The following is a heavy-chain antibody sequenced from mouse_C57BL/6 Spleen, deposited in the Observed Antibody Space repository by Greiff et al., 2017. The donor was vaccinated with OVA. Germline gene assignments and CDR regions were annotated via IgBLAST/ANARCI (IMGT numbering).Heavy chain of an antibody. CDR3: ARDDYGGAMDY. V-gene: IGHV5-16*01. CDR1: GFTFSDYY. CDR2: INYDGSST. D-gene: IGHD2-4*01. Sequence: EVKVVESEGGLVQPGSSMKLSCTASGFTFSDYYMAWVRQVPEKGLEWVANINYDGSSTYYLDSLKSRFIISRDNAKNILYLQMSSLKSEDTATYYCARDDYGGAMDYWGQGTSVTVSS. J-gene: IGHJ4*01.